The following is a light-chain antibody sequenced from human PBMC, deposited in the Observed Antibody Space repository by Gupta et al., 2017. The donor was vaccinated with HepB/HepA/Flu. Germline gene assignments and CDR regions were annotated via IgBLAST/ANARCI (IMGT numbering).Light chain of an antibody. V-gene: IGLV3-19*01. CDR3: NSRDSSGNYWV. CDR2: VKN. CDR1: SLRSYD. J-gene: IGLJ3*02. Sequence: SSELTQDPAVSVALGQTGRITCQGDSLRSYDASWYQQKPGQAPVLVIYVKNKRPSGIPDRFSGSSSANTASLTITGAQAEEEADYYCNSRDSSGNYWVVGGGTKLTVL.